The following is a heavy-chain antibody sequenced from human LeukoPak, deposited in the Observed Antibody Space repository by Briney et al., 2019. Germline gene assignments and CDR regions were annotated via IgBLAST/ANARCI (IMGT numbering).Heavy chain of an antibody. CDR3: ARVGRSGYYSDY. V-gene: IGHV4-34*01. Sequence: SETLSLTCAVYGGSFSGYYWSWIRQPPGKGLEWIGEINHSGSTNYNPSLKNRVTISVDTSKNQFSLKLSSVTAADTAVYYCARVGRSGYYSDYWGQGTLVTVSS. J-gene: IGHJ4*02. D-gene: IGHD3-22*01. CDR2: INHSGST. CDR1: GGSFSGYY.